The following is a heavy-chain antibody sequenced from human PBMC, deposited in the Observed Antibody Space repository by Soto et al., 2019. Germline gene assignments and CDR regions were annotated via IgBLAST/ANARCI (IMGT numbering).Heavy chain of an antibody. Sequence: SVKVSCKASGGTFSSYTISWVRQAPGQGLEWMGRIIPILGIANYAQKFQGRVTITADKSTSTAYMELSSLRSEDTAVYYCAREIVVVVAARANWFDPWGQGTLVTVSS. J-gene: IGHJ5*02. V-gene: IGHV1-69*04. CDR1: GGTFSSYT. CDR3: AREIVVVVAARANWFDP. CDR2: IIPILGIA. D-gene: IGHD2-15*01.